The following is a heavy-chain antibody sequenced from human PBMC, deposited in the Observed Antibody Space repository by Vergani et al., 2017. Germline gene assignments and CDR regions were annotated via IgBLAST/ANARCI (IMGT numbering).Heavy chain of an antibody. D-gene: IGHD2-8*01. Sequence: QVQLQESGPGLVKPSQTLSLTCSFSGGSLDIHSQTWGWIRQPAGEGLEWIGLIDVKGNSNFSPSLQSRVTMSADESRGRFSLHLRSVTTSDTAVYYCARSRPYCTSGSGPAIWGQGTLVTVSS. CDR1: GGSLDIHSQT. CDR2: IDVKGNS. CDR3: ARSRPYCTSGSGPAI. J-gene: IGHJ4*02. V-gene: IGHV4-61*02.